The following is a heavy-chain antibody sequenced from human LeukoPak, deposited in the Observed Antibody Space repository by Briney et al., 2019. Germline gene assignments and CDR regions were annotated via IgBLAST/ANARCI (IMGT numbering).Heavy chain of an antibody. CDR2: MSYDGNSK. D-gene: IGHD3-10*01. Sequence: GRSLRLSCEVSGFTFSNYGMHWVRQAPGKALEWVAVMSYDGNSKYYADSVKDRFTISRDNSKNTLNLQMNSLRAEDTAVYYCARSFGSSENVLLWFGEFVPWGQGTLVTVSS. CDR3: ARSFGSSENVLLWFGEFVP. V-gene: IGHV3-30*03. CDR1: GFTFSNYG. J-gene: IGHJ5*02.